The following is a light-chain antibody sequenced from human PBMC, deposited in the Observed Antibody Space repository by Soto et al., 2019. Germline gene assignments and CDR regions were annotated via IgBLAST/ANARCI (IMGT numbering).Light chain of an antibody. J-gene: IGLJ1*01. V-gene: IGLV2-8*01. CDR3: SSYAAYNTVV. CDR2: EVN. Sequence: QSALTQPPSASGSPGQSVTISCTGTSSDVGGYNYVSWFQQHPGKAPKLIIHEVNQRPSGVPDRFSRSKSGNTASLTVSGLQAEDEGTYYCSSYAAYNTVVSGPETKVTV. CDR1: SSDVGGYNY.